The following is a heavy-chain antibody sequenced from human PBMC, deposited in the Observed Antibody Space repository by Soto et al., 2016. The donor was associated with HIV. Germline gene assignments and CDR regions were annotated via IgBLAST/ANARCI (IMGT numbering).Heavy chain of an antibody. D-gene: IGHD6-19*01. Sequence: QVQLVQSGAEVKKPGASVKVSCKASDYTFTSYAISWVRQAPGHGLEWMGWISAYNGNTNYARKLQGRVTMTTDTSTSTAYMELRSLRSDDTAVYYCARLGIAVAGTRDAFDIWGQGIMVTVSS. J-gene: IGHJ3*02. CDR1: DYTFTSYA. CDR2: ISAYNGNT. V-gene: IGHV1-18*01. CDR3: ARLGIAVAGTRDAFDI.